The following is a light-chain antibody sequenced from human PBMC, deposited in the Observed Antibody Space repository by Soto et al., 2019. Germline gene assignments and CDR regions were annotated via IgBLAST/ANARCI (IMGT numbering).Light chain of an antibody. Sequence: EIVLTQSPDTLSLSPGERATLSCRASQSVSSSYLAWYQQKPGQAPRLLIYGASSRATGIPDRFSGSGSGTDFTLTVSRLEPEDSAVYYCQQYGSSPNTFGQGTKLEIK. CDR3: QQYGSSPNT. CDR2: GAS. V-gene: IGKV3-20*01. J-gene: IGKJ2*01. CDR1: QSVSSSY.